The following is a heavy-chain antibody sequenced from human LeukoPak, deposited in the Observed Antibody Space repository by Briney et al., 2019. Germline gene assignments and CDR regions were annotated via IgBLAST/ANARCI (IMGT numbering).Heavy chain of an antibody. V-gene: IGHV4-39*02. D-gene: IGHD3-22*01. CDR2: IFHSGTT. CDR1: GDSISTDRYY. CDR3: ARTTGYSRD. J-gene: IGHJ4*02. Sequence: SETLSLTCFVSGDSISTDRYYWAWFRQPPGKAPEWIGAIFHSGTTYYTPSLESRVTISIDTSKNHFSLRLTSVTAADTAVYYCARTTGYSRDWGQGRLVTVSA.